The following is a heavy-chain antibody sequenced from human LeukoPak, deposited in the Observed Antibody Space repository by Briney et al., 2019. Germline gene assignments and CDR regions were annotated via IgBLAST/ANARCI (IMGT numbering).Heavy chain of an antibody. CDR2: IRSDGNNK. CDR1: GFTFSTYG. V-gene: IGHV3-30*02. J-gene: IGHJ6*03. CDR3: AKDDFKYYYYYMDV. D-gene: IGHD2-21*02. Sequence: GGSLRLSCAASGFTFSTYGMHWVRQAPGKGLEWVAFIRSDGNNKYYADSVKGRFIISRDNSKNTLYLQMNSLRAEDTAVCYCAKDDFKYYYYYMDVWGKGTTVTVSS.